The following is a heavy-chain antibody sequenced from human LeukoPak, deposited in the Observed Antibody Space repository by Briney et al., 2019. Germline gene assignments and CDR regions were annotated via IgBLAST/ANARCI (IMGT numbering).Heavy chain of an antibody. Sequence: PSETLSLTCTASGGSISSNTYYWGWIRQPPGKGLEWIGEINHSGSTNYNPSLKSRVTISVDTSKNQFSLKLSSVTAADTAVYYCARSLGAAGIDAFDIWGQGTMVTVSS. CDR2: INHSGST. J-gene: IGHJ3*02. CDR3: ARSLGAAGIDAFDI. CDR1: GGSISSNTYY. D-gene: IGHD6-13*01. V-gene: IGHV4-39*07.